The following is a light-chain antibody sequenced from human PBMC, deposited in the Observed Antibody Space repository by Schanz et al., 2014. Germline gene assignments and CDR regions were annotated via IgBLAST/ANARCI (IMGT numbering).Light chain of an antibody. J-gene: IGLJ2*01. Sequence: QSALTQPASVSGSPGQSITISCTGTSSDVGSYKLVSWYQQHPGKAPKLMIYEGSKRPSGVSNRFSGSKSGNTASLTISGLQAEDEADYYCCSYAGSYTLVFGGGTKLTVL. CDR2: EGS. V-gene: IGLV2-23*01. CDR1: SSDVGSYKL. CDR3: CSYAGSYTLV.